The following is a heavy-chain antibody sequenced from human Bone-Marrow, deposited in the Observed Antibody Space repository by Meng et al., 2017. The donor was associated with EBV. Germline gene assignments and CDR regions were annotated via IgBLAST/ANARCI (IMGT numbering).Heavy chain of an antibody. D-gene: IGHD2-15*01. CDR2: INHSGST. V-gene: IGHV4-34*01. J-gene: IGHJ5*02. Sequence: QGPLQQWGAGLLKPSEHLSLTCAVYGGSLSGYYWSWIRQPPGKGLEWIGEINHSGSTNYNPSLKSRVTISVDTSKNQFSLKLSSVTAADTAVYYCARVRRRISVFVVVAGFNWFDPWGQGTLVTVSS. CDR1: GGSLSGYY. CDR3: ARVRRRISVFVVVAGFNWFDP.